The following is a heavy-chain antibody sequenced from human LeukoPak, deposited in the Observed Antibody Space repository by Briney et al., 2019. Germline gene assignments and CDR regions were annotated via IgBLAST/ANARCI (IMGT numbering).Heavy chain of an antibody. CDR3: ARVGSRLVLLAFDI. J-gene: IGHJ3*02. CDR2: INHSGST. Sequence: PSETLSLTCAVYGGSFSGYYWSWIRQPPGKGLEWIGEINHSGSTNYNPSLKSRVTISVDTSKNQFSLKLSSVTAADTAVYYCARVGSRLVLLAFDIWGQGTMVTVSS. CDR1: GGSFSGYY. D-gene: IGHD5-12*01. V-gene: IGHV4-34*01.